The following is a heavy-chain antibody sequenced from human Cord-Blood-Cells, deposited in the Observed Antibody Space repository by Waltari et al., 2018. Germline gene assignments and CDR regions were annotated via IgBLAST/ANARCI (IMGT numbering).Heavy chain of an antibody. J-gene: IGHJ5*02. CDR1: GGSISSGGYY. CDR2: IYYRGST. CDR3: ARDRGGSSWYNWFDP. D-gene: IGHD6-13*01. V-gene: IGHV4-31*03. Sequence: QVQLQESGPGLVKPSQTLSLTCTVSGGSISSGGYYWSWIRQHPGKGLEWIGYIYYRGSTYYNPSLKSRVTISVDTSKNQFSLKLSSVTAADTAVYYCARDRGGSSWYNWFDPWGQGTLVTVSS.